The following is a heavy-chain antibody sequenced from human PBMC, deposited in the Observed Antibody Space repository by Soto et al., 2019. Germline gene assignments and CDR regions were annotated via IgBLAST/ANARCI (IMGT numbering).Heavy chain of an antibody. CDR1: GFTFSSYA. V-gene: IGHV3-30-3*01. CDR2: ISYDGSNK. J-gene: IGHJ6*02. Sequence: SGGSLRLSCAASGFTFSSYAMHWVRQAPGKGLEWVAVISYDGSNKYYADSVKGRFTISRDNSKNTLYLQMNSLRAEDTAVYYCARDKGRKAGMDVWGQGTTVTVSS. D-gene: IGHD3-10*01. CDR3: ARDKGRKAGMDV.